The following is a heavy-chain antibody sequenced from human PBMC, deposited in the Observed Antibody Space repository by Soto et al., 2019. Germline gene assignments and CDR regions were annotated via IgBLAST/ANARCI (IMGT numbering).Heavy chain of an antibody. CDR3: ARVASSGGSCYSALDY. CDR1: AFTFGSYW. Sequence: PLVSLRRSGAASAFTFGSYWMSWVLLAPGKGLECVANIKQDGSEKYYLDSVKVRFTIARDNAKNSLYLQMNSLRAEDTAVYYSARVASSGGSCYSALDYWGQGTLVTVSS. V-gene: IGHV3-7*01. J-gene: IGHJ4*02. D-gene: IGHD2-15*01. CDR2: IKQDGSEK.